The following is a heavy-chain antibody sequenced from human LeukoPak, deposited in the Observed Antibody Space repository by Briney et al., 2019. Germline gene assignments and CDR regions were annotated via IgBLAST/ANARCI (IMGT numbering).Heavy chain of an antibody. J-gene: IGHJ4*02. V-gene: IGHV1-8*01. CDR1: GYTFTSYD. Sequence: EASVKVSCKASGYTFTSYDINWVRQATGQGLEWMGWMIPNSGNTGYAQKFQGRVTMTRNTSISTAYMELSSLRSEDTAVYYCARGSIAAAAPEGYWGQGTLVTVSS. CDR3: ARGSIAAAAPEGY. CDR2: MIPNSGNT. D-gene: IGHD6-13*01.